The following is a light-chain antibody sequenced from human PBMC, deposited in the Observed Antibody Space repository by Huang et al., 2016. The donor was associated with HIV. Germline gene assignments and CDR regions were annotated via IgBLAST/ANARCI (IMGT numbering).Light chain of an antibody. Sequence: EIMMTQSPATLSVSPGERATLSCRASQGVSSKLAWYQKKPGQAPRLLIYDASTRATGIPARFSGSGSGTDCTLIISSLQSEDFAVYYCQQYYNWPPFTFGPGTKVDIK. J-gene: IGKJ3*01. CDR3: QQYYNWPPFT. CDR1: QGVSSK. CDR2: DAS. V-gene: IGKV3D-15*01.